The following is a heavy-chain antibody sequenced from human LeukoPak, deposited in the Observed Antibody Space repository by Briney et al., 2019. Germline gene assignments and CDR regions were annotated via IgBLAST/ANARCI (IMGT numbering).Heavy chain of an antibody. CDR2: ISGDGGST. D-gene: IGHD3-10*01. CDR3: AKGVVRVSDQIFDY. J-gene: IGHJ4*02. V-gene: IGHV3-43*02. Sequence: GRSLILSCAASGFTFDDYAMHWVRQAPGKGLEWVSLISGDGGSTYYADSVKGRFTISRDNSKNSLYLQMNSLRTEDTALYYCAKGVVRVSDQIFDYWGQGTLVTVSS. CDR1: GFTFDDYA.